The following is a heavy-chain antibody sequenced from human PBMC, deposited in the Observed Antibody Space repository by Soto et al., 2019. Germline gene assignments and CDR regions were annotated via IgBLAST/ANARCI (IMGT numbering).Heavy chain of an antibody. CDR1: GRTITNHF. V-gene: IGHV1-46*03. Sequence: ALMKVSCKTSGRTITNHFSPWVRQAPGQGLGWMGTISPSGSITNYEQKFKGRVTMTRDTSTNTIYMELSSLTSEDTAVYYCARDQSWQDLVWWFDPWG. CDR2: ISPSGSIT. CDR3: ARDQSWQDLVWWFDP. D-gene: IGHD6-13*01. J-gene: IGHJ5*02.